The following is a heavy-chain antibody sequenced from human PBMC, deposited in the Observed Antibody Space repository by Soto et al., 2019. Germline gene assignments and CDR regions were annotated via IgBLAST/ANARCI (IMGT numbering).Heavy chain of an antibody. Sequence: SQTLSLTCAISGDSVSSNSAAWNWIRQSPSRGLEWLGRTYYRSKWYNDYAVSVKSRITINPDTSKNQFSLQLNSVTPEDTAVYYCAREFYDFWSQSTMDYCGQGALVTVSS. D-gene: IGHD3-3*01. V-gene: IGHV6-1*01. CDR3: AREFYDFWSQSTMDY. J-gene: IGHJ4*02. CDR2: TYYRSKWYN. CDR1: GDSVSSNSAA.